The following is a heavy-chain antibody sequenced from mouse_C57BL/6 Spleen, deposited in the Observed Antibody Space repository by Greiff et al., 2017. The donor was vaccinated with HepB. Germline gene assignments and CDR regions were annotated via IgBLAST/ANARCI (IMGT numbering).Heavy chain of an antibody. J-gene: IGHJ2*01. D-gene: IGHD4-1*01. CDR1: GYTFTSYW. Sequence: QVQLKQPGAELVKPGASVKVSCKASGYTFTSYWMHWVKQRPGQGLEWIGRIHPSDSDTNYNQKFKGKATLTVDKSSSTAYIQLSSLTSEDSAVYYCATITGPYYFDYWGQGTTLTVSS. V-gene: IGHV1-74*01. CDR3: ATITGPYYFDY. CDR2: IHPSDSDT.